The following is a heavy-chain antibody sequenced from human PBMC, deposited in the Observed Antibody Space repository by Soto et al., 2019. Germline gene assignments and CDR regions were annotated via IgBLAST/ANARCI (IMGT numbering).Heavy chain of an antibody. Sequence: PGGSLRLSCAASGFTFSSYSMNWFRQAPGKGLEWVSTFSGSGGYTHYADSVKGRFTVSRDTSKNTLYLQMDSLRAEDTAVYYWSYYRLADGIWTFVFWCQGTLGSVFS. CDR2: FSGSGGYT. V-gene: IGHV3-21*04. CDR1: GFTFSSYS. D-gene: IGHD3-9*01. J-gene: IGHJ4*02. CDR3: SYYRLADGIWTFVF.